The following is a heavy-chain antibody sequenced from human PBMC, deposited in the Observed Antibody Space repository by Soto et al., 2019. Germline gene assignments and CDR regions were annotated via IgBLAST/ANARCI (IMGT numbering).Heavy chain of an antibody. V-gene: IGHV3-23*01. CDR3: AKGQNSGTYRFYFDY. D-gene: IGHD1-26*01. Sequence: GGSLRLSCAASGITLSSYAMSWVRQAPGKGPEWVSGISASGGSTSYADSVKGRFTISRDNSKNTLYLQMNSLRADDTAVYHCAKGQNSGTYRFYFDYWGQGALVTVSS. J-gene: IGHJ4*02. CDR1: GITLSSYA. CDR2: ISASGGST.